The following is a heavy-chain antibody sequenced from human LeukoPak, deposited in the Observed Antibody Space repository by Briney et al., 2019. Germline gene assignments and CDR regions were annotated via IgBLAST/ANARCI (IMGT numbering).Heavy chain of an antibody. J-gene: IGHJ4*02. D-gene: IGHD7-27*01. V-gene: IGHV3-7*01. CDR3: ARELNWAPDY. Sequence: GGSLRLSCAASGFTFSRFWMSWVRQAPGKGLEWVANIKQDGSEKYYVDSVKGRFTISRDNAQKSLYLQMDSLRVEDTAVYYCARELNWAPDYWGQGTLVTVSS. CDR1: GFTFSRFW. CDR2: IKQDGSEK.